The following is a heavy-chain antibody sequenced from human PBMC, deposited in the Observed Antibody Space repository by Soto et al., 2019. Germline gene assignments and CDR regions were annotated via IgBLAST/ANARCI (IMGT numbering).Heavy chain of an antibody. V-gene: IGHV4-59*01. D-gene: IGHD3-3*01. CDR1: GGSISSYY. J-gene: IGHJ4*02. Sequence: SETLSLTCTVSGGSISSYYWSWIRQPPGKGLEWIGYIYYSGSTNHNPSLKSRVTISVDTSKNQFSLKLSSVTAADTAVYYCARGGEGRYYDFWSGYYPGFDYWGQGTLVTVS. CDR2: IYYSGST. CDR3: ARGGEGRYYDFWSGYYPGFDY.